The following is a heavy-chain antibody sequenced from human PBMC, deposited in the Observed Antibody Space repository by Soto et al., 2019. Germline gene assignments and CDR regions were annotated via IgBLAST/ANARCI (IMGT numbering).Heavy chain of an antibody. CDR3: AKNGLDNSPSAIDS. CDR2: ITGSGRDT. J-gene: IGHJ4*02. D-gene: IGHD2-8*01. V-gene: IGHV3-23*01. Sequence: GGSLRLSCAASGFTFRNNVLSWVRQAPGKALDWVSGITGSGRDTYYADYVKGRFTISRDNSKNMVFLQMNSLRAEDTALYYCAKNGLDNSPSAIDSWGPGTPVTVSS. CDR1: GFTFRNNV.